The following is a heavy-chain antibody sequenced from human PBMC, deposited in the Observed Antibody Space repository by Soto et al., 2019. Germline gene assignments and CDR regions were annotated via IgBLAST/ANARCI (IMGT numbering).Heavy chain of an antibody. CDR3: AKGLRYFDWSPFGIDY. CDR1: GFTFSSYA. Sequence: GGSLRLSCAASGFTFSSYAMSWVRQAPGKGLEWVSAISGSGGSTYYADSVKGRFTISRDNSKNTLYLQMNSLRAEDTAVYYCAKGLRYFDWSPFGIDYWGQGTLVTVSS. CDR2: ISGSGGST. D-gene: IGHD3-9*01. V-gene: IGHV3-23*01. J-gene: IGHJ4*02.